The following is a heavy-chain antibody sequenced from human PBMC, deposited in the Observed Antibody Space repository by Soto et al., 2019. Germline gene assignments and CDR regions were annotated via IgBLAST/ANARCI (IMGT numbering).Heavy chain of an antibody. D-gene: IGHD4-17*01. CDR3: ASIAYGANFFDN. J-gene: IGHJ4*02. Sequence: VQLVQSGAEVKKPGASVKVSCKASGYTLSNYGFTWVRQAPGQGLEWMGWLSGHNGNTNYAQRFQGRVTMTTDTATSSAYMELRSLRSDDTGVYDCASIAYGANFFDNWGQGTLVTVSS. V-gene: IGHV1-18*04. CDR1: GYTLSNYG. CDR2: LSGHNGNT.